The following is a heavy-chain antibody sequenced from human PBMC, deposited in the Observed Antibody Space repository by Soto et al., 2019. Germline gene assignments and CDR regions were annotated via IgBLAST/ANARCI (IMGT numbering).Heavy chain of an antibody. CDR2: ISAYNGNT. V-gene: IGHV1-18*01. CDR1: GYTFTSYG. Sequence: ASVKVSCKASGYTFTSYGISWVRQAPGQGLEWMGWISAYNGNTNYAQKLQGRVTMTTDTSTSTAYMELRSLRSDDTAVYYCARGRITILGVVFKDFDYWGQGTLVTVSS. J-gene: IGHJ4*02. D-gene: IGHD3-3*01. CDR3: ARGRITILGVVFKDFDY.